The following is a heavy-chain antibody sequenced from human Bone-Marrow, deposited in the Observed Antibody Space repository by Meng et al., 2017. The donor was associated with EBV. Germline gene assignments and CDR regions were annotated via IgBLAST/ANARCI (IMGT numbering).Heavy chain of an antibody. CDR1: GGTFRSDA. V-gene: IGHV1-69*01. D-gene: IGHD3-10*01. J-gene: IGHJ4*02. CDR2: LIPMSDAP. CDR3: ASESGRGFTPDY. Sequence: QVEVVPCGARVEKPGSSVKVSCKTSGGTFRSDAVSWVRQAPGQGLEWMGGLIPMSDAPYYAQKFQDRVTITADESTSTHYMDLSGLRSEDTAVYYCASESGRGFTPDYWGQGTLVTVSS.